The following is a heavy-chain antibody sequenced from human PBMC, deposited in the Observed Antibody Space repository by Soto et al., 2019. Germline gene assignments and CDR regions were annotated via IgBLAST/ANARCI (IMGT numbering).Heavy chain of an antibody. CDR3: ARDRDSSSWRYYYYGMDV. J-gene: IGHJ6*02. D-gene: IGHD6-13*01. V-gene: IGHV1-69*13. CDR1: GGISSSYP. Sequence: SVKDSVKPSGGISSSYPISWVRQAPGQGLEWMGGIIPIFGTANYAQKFQGRVTFTADESTSTAYMELSSLRPEDAAVYYCARDRDSSSWRYYYYGMDVWGQGTTVTVSS. CDR2: IIPIFGTA.